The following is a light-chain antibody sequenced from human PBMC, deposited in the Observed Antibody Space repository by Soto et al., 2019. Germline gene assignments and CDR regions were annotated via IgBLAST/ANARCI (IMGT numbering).Light chain of an antibody. Sequence: DIQMTQSPSTLSASVGDRVTITCPASQSISSWLAWYQQKPGKAPKLLIYKASSLESGVPSRFRESGSGTDFHLARRSLQRDDFGTNYCQQYNSYSRTVGQGTKLQIK. CDR1: QSISSW. V-gene: IGKV1-5*03. J-gene: IGKJ2*01. CDR2: KAS. CDR3: QQYNSYSRT.